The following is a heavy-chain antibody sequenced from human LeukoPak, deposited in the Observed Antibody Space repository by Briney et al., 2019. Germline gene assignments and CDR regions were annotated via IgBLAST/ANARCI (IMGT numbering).Heavy chain of an antibody. CDR1: GGTFSIYT. J-gene: IGHJ4*02. CDR3: ARTLRAYDSED. V-gene: IGHV1-69*02. CDR2: IIPILGIA. Sequence: GASVKVSCKASGGTFSIYTISWVRQAPGQGLEWMGRIIPILGIANYAQKFQGRVTITADKSTSTAYMELSSLRSEDTAVYYCARTLRAYDSEDWGQGTLVTVSS. D-gene: IGHD3-22*01.